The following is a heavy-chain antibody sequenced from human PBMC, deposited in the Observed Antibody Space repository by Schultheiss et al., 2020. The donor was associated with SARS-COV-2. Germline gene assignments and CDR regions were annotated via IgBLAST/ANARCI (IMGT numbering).Heavy chain of an antibody. Sequence: SETLSLTCAVYGGSFSGYYWSWIRQPPGKGLEWVGEINHSGSTNYNPSLKSRVTMSVDTSKNQFSLKLSSVTAADTAVYYCARDALAAAGTMDVWGKGTTVTVSS. CDR2: INHSGST. J-gene: IGHJ6*03. CDR3: ARDALAAAGTMDV. D-gene: IGHD6-13*01. V-gene: IGHV4-34*01. CDR1: GGSFSGYY.